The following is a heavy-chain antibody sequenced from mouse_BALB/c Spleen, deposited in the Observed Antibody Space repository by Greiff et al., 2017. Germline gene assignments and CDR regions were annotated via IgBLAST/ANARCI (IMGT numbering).Heavy chain of an antibody. Sequence: QVQLQQSGAELVKPGASVKLSCKASGYSFTSYWMHWVKQRPGQGLEWIGEIDPSDSYTNYNQKFKGKATLTVDKSSSTAYMQLRSLTSEDSEVYYSARFYDDYGERVDYWGQGTTLTVSS. CDR3: ARFYDDYGERVDY. D-gene: IGHD2-4*01. V-gene: IGHV1-69*02. J-gene: IGHJ2*01. CDR2: IDPSDSYT. CDR1: GYSFTSYW.